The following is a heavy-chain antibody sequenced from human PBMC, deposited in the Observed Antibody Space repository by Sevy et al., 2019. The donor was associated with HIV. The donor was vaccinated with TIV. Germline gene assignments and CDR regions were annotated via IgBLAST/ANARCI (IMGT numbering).Heavy chain of an antibody. CDR3: ARSCDSSGYYNYYYYYGMDV. D-gene: IGHD3-22*01. J-gene: IGHJ6*02. Sequence: GGYLRLSCAASGFTFSSYGMHWVRQAPGKGLEWVAVIWYDGSNKYYADSVKGRFTISIDNSKNTLYLQMNSLRAEDTAVYYCARSCDSSGYYNYYYYYGMDVWGQGTTVTVSS. V-gene: IGHV3-33*01. CDR2: IWYDGSNK. CDR1: GFTFSSYG.